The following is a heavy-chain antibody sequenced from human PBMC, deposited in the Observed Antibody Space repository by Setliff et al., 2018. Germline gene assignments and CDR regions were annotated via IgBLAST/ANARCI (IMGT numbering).Heavy chain of an antibody. CDR1: GFTFSSDS. CDR3: ARVYSGYDPNHYFDY. D-gene: IGHD5-12*01. Sequence: GGSLRLSCAASGFTFSSDSMNWVRQAPGKGLEWVSYISSSSSTIFYADSVKGRFTISRDNAKNSLYLQMNSLRAEDTAVYYCARVYSGYDPNHYFDYWGQGTLVTVSS. CDR2: ISSSSSTI. V-gene: IGHV3-48*01. J-gene: IGHJ4*02.